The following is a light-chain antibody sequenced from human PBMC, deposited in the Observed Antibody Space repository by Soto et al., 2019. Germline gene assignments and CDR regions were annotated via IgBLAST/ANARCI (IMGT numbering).Light chain of an antibody. CDR3: QQYYSYPPSIT. J-gene: IGKJ5*01. Sequence: GDRRTIKKKAIQGISSYLAWYQQKPGKAPKLLIYAASTLQSGVPSRFSGSGSGTDFTLNISCLQSEDFSTYYCQQYYSYPPSITFGDGTRPEIK. CDR2: AAS. V-gene: IGKV1-8*01. CDR1: QGISSY.